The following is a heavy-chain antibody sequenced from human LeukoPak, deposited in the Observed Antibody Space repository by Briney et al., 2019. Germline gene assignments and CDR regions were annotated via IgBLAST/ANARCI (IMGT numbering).Heavy chain of an antibody. Sequence: SVKVSCKASGDTFSSYSITWVRQAPGQGXXXXGRIIPMFDITDYAPKFQDRVTITADKSTGTAYMQMTSLSSDDTAVYYCAREKRGANNAFQIWGQGTMVTVSS. CDR2: IIPMFDIT. V-gene: IGHV1-69*04. CDR3: AREKRGANNAFQI. D-gene: IGHD5-24*01. CDR1: GDTFSSYS. J-gene: IGHJ3*02.